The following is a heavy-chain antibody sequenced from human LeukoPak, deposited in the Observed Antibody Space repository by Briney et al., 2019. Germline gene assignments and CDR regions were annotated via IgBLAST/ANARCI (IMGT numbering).Heavy chain of an antibody. V-gene: IGHV1-46*01. D-gene: IGHD3-3*01. CDR2: INPSGGST. CDR1: GYTFTSYY. J-gene: IGHJ4*02. Sequence: ASVKVSCKASGYTFTSYYMHWVRQAPGQGLEWMGIINPSGGSTSYAQKFQGRVTMTRDMSTSTVYMELSSLRSEDTAVYYCAKMPVLRFLEWLLWGVFDYWGQGTLVTVSS. CDR3: AKMPVLRFLEWLLWGVFDY.